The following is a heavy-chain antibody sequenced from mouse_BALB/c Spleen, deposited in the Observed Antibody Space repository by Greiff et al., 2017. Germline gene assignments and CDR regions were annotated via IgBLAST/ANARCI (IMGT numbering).Heavy chain of an antibody. D-gene: IGHD2-2*01. J-gene: IGHJ2*01. CDR2: ISSGGST. V-gene: IGHV5-6-5*01. CDR3: ARDGGYDRYFDY. CDR1: GFTFSSYA. Sequence: EVQLVESGGGLVKPGGSLKLSCAASGFTFSSYAMSWVRQTPEKRLEWVASISSGGSTYYPDSVKGRFTISRDNARNILYLQMSSLRSEDTAMYYCARDGGYDRYFDYWGQGTTLTVSS.